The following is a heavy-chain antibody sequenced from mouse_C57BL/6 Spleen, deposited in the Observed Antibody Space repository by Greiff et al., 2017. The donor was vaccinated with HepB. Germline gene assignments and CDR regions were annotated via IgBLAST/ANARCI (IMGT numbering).Heavy chain of an antibody. V-gene: IGHV1-20*01. CDR2: INPYNGDT. Sequence: VQLKESGPELVKPGDSVKISCKASGYSFTGYFMNWVMQSHGKSLEWIGRINPYNGDTFYNQKFKGKATLTVDKSSSTAHMELRSLTSEDSAVYYCARPAYYSNYLAYWGQGTLVTVSA. J-gene: IGHJ3*01. CDR3: ARPAYYSNYLAY. CDR1: GYSFTGYF. D-gene: IGHD2-5*01.